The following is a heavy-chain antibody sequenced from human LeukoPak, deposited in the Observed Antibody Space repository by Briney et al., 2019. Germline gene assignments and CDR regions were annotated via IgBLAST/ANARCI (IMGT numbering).Heavy chain of an antibody. J-gene: IGHJ4*02. CDR2: INPNSGGT. CDR3: ARDPHYYDSSGYSDRKAVHDDY. Sequence: ASVKVSCKASGYTFTGYYMHWVRQAPGQGLEWMGWINPNSGGTNYAQKFQGRVTMTRDTSISTAYMELSRLRSDDTTVYYCARDPHYYDSSGYSDRKAVHDDYWGQGTLVTVSS. CDR1: GYTFTGYY. V-gene: IGHV1-2*02. D-gene: IGHD3-22*01.